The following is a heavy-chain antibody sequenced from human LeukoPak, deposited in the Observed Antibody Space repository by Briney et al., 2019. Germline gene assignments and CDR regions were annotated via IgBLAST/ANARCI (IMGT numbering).Heavy chain of an antibody. CDR2: IYYSGNA. CDR1: GGSISSYY. D-gene: IGHD4-23*01. J-gene: IGHJ4*02. V-gene: IGHV4-59*08. Sequence: SETLSLTCTVSGGSISSYYWSWIRQPPGKGLEWIGYIYYSGNANYNPSLKSRVTISVDTSKNQFSLKLSSVTAADTAVYYCARNRRYGGNSFDYWGQGTLVTVSP. CDR3: ARNRRYGGNSFDY.